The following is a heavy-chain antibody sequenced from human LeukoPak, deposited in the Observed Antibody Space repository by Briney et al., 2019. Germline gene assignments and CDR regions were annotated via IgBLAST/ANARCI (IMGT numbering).Heavy chain of an antibody. CDR3: AREVFLEWLNSYYYYGMDV. D-gene: IGHD3-3*01. J-gene: IGHJ6*02. CDR1: GYTFTSYG. CDR2: ISAYNGNT. V-gene: IGHV1-18*01. Sequence: ASVKVSCKASGYTFTSYGISWVRQAPGQGLEWMGWISAYNGNTNCAQKLQGRVTMTTDTSTSTAYMELRSLRSDDTAVYYCAREVFLEWLNSYYYYGMDVWGQGTTVTVSS.